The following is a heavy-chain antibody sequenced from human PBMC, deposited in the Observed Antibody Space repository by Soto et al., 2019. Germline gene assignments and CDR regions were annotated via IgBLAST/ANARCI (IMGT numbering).Heavy chain of an antibody. D-gene: IGHD1-1*01. J-gene: IGHJ4*02. CDR3: ARGRYGDY. V-gene: IGHV1-18*03. CDR1: GYTFTSYG. Sequence: QVHLVQSGAEVKKPGASVEVSCKASGYTFTSYGITWVRQAPGQGLEWMGWISAHNGNTDYAQKLQGRVIVTRDTSTSTAYMELRSLISDDMAVYYCARGRYGDYWGQGALVTVSS. CDR2: ISAHNGNT.